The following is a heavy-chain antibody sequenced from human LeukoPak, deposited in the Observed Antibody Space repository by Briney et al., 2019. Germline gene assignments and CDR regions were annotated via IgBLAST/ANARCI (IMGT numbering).Heavy chain of an antibody. CDR1: GGSISSSSYY. J-gene: IGHJ6*03. V-gene: IGHV4-39*07. CDR3: ARETYYYGSGSYYYMDV. D-gene: IGHD3-10*01. Sequence: SETLSLTCTVSGGSISSSSYYWGWIRQPPGKGLEWIGSIYYSGSTNYNPSLKSRVTMSVDTSKNQFSLKLSSVTAADTAVYYCARETYYYGSGSYYYMDVWGKGTTVTVSS. CDR2: IYYSGST.